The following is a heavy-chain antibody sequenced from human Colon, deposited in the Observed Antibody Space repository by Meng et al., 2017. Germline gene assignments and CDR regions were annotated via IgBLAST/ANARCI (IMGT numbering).Heavy chain of an antibody. Sequence: GESLKISCAASGFTFNTYWMHWIRQVPGKGLVWVSRISSDGSITSYADSVKDRFSISRDNAKNTLYLQMNSLTVEDTAVYYCASLGLSGGTIDYWGQGTLVTVSS. CDR2: ISSDGSIT. V-gene: IGHV3-74*01. D-gene: IGHD3-16*01. CDR3: ASLGLSGGTIDY. CDR1: GFTFNTYW. J-gene: IGHJ4*02.